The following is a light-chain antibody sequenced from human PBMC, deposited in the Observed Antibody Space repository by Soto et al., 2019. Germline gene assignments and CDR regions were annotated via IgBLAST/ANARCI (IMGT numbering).Light chain of an antibody. CDR2: GNN. V-gene: IGLV1-40*01. CDR3: QSFDSDLSAFV. J-gene: IGLJ1*01. Sequence: QSVLTQAPSISGAPGQRVTISCTGSSSNIGAGYDVHWFQQFPGTAPRLLIHGNNNRPSGVPDRFSGSESGTSAFLAIAGLQAGDEAIYYCQSFDSDLSAFVFGTGTKVTV. CDR1: SSNIGAGYD.